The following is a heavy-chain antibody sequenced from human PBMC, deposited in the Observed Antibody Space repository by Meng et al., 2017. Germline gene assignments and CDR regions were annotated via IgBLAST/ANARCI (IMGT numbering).Heavy chain of an antibody. Sequence: QLQPQESGPGLVNPSEPLSLTFTVSGGSISSSSYYWGWIRQPPGKGLEWIGSIYYSGSTYYNPSLKSRVTISVDTSKNQFSLKLSSVTAADTAVYYCAMIRIAAAVLDYWGQGTLVTVSS. CDR2: IYYSGST. V-gene: IGHV4-39*07. J-gene: IGHJ4*02. CDR3: AMIRIAAAVLDY. D-gene: IGHD6-13*01. CDR1: GGSISSSSYY.